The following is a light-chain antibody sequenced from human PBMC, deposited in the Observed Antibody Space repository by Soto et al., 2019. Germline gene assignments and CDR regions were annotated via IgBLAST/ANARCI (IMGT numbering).Light chain of an antibody. CDR2: EVS. CDR1: SSDVGGYNY. CDR3: RSYTSSSTRV. V-gene: IGLV2-14*01. Sequence: QSALTQPASVSGSPGQSITISCTGTSSDVGGYNYVSWYQQHPGKAPKLMISEVSNRPSGVSNRFSGSKSGNTASLTISGLQAEDEADYYCRSYTSSSTRVFGGGTKLTVL. J-gene: IGLJ3*02.